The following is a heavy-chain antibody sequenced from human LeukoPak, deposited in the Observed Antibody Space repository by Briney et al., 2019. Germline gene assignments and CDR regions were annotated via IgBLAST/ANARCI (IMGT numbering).Heavy chain of an antibody. J-gene: IGHJ6*02. V-gene: IGHV3-74*01. Sequence: PGGSLRLSCAASGFTFSTFLMHWVRQAPGKGLVWVSRINSDGSSTIYADSVRGRFTISRDNAKNTLYLQMNSLRAEDTAEYYCARDLIAADVYYGMDVWGQGTTVTVSS. CDR2: INSDGSST. CDR3: ARDLIAADVYYGMDV. CDR1: GFTFSTFL. D-gene: IGHD6-13*01.